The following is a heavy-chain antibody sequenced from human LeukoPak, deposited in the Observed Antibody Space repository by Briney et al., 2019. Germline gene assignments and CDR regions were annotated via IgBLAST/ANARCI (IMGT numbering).Heavy chain of an antibody. Sequence: SETLSLTCTVSGGSISDLYWSWIRQSPGKGLEWIGHIHYSGSTNYNPSLKSRVTISVDTSKNQFSLKLSSVTAADTAVYYCPARSDFDSSGAHDYWGQGTLVTVSS. CDR2: IHYSGST. CDR3: PARSDFDSSGAHDY. D-gene: IGHD3-22*01. V-gene: IGHV4-59*01. CDR1: GGSISDLY. J-gene: IGHJ4*02.